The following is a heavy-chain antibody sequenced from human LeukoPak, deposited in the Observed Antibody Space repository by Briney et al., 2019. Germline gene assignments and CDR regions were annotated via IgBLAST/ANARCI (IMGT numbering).Heavy chain of an antibody. CDR3: ASAYYYDRSGLGAFDI. J-gene: IGHJ3*02. CDR1: GYTFTSYG. CDR2: ISAYNGNT. V-gene: IGHV1-18*01. Sequence: ASVKVSCKASGYTFTSYGISWVRQAPGQGLEWMGWISAYNGNTNYAQKLQGRVTMTTDTSTSTAYMELRSLRSDDTAVYYCASAYYYDRSGLGAFDIWGQGTMVTVSS. D-gene: IGHD3-22*01.